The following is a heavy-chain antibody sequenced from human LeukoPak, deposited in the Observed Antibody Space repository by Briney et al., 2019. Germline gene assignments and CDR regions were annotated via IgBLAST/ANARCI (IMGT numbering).Heavy chain of an antibody. D-gene: IGHD5-18*01. J-gene: IGHJ5*02. V-gene: IGHV4-34*01. CDR1: GGSFSGYH. CDR2: INHSGST. CDR3: ATNLPGYSYGYWVA. Sequence: SETLSLTCAVYGGSFSGYHWSWIRQPPGKGLEWIGEINHSGSTNYNPSLKSRVTISVETSKNQFSLKLTSVTTADTAVYYCATNLPGYSYGYWVAWGQGTLVTVSS.